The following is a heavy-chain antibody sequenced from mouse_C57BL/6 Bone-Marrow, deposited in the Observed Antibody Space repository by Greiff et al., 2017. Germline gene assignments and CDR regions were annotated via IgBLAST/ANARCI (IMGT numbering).Heavy chain of an antibody. CDR1: GYTFTSYW. V-gene: IGHV1-69*01. Sequence: QVQLQQPGAELVMPGASVKLSCKASGYTFTSYWMHWVQQRPGQGLEWLGEIDPSDSYTNYNQKFKGKSTLTVDKSSSTAYMQLSSLTSEDSAFYDCARNYGNSAWFAYWGQGTLVTVSA. CDR3: ARNYGNSAWFAY. CDR2: IDPSDSYT. J-gene: IGHJ3*01. D-gene: IGHD2-1*01.